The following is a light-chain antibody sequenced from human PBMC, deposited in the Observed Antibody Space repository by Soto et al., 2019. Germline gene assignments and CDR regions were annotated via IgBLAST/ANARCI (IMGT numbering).Light chain of an antibody. Sequence: QSALTQPPSASGSPGQSVTISCTGTSSDVAVYQYVSWYQQHPGKAPKLMIYEVNKRPSGVPDRFSGSKSGSTASLTVSGLQPEEEADYYCSSYAGSSTYVFGTGTKLAVL. CDR3: SSYAGSSTYV. CDR2: EVN. J-gene: IGLJ1*01. V-gene: IGLV2-8*01. CDR1: SSDVAVYQY.